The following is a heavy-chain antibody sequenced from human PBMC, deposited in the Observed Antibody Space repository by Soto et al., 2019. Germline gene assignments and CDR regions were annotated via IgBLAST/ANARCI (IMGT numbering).Heavy chain of an antibody. CDR1: GGTFSSYA. D-gene: IGHD1-7*01. J-gene: IGHJ4*02. CDR3: ARFPGITGTMASGSSFFDY. CDR2: IIPIFGTA. Sequence: ASVKVPCKASGGTFSSYAISWVRQAPGQGLEWMGGIIPIFGTANYAQKFQGRVTITADESTSTAYMELSSLRSEDTAVYYCARFPGITGTMASGSSFFDYWGQGTLVTVSS. V-gene: IGHV1-69*13.